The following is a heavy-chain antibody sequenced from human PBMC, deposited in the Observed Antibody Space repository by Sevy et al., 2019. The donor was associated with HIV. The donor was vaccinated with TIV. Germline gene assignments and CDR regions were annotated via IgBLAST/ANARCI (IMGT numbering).Heavy chain of an antibody. D-gene: IGHD3-3*01. V-gene: IGHV4-34*01. CDR2: INHSGST. Sequence: SETLSLTCAVYGGSFSGYYWSWIRQPPGKGLEWIGEINHSGSTNYNPSLKSRVTISVDTSKNQFSLKLSSVTAADTAVYYCARGKPRLLRFLEWRTENYYYYYMDVWGKGTTVTVSS. CDR1: GGSFSGYY. J-gene: IGHJ6*03. CDR3: ARGKPRLLRFLEWRTENYYYYYMDV.